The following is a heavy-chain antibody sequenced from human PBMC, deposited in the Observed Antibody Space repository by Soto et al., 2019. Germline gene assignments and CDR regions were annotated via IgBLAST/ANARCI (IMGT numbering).Heavy chain of an antibody. CDR1: GFTFSSYA. V-gene: IGHV3-64*02. CDR2: ISSNGGST. J-gene: IGHJ4*02. Sequence: GGSLRLSCAASGFTFSSYAMHWVRQAPGKGLEYVSGISSNGGSTYYVDSVKGRFATSRDNSKNTLYLQMGSLRAEDMAVYYCARAIYSSGWYYFDYWGQGTLVTVSS. D-gene: IGHD6-19*01. CDR3: ARAIYSSGWYYFDY.